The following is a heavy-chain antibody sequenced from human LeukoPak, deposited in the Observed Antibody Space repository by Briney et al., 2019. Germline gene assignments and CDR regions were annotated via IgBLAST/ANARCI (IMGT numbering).Heavy chain of an antibody. J-gene: IGHJ4*02. Sequence: TSETLSLTCTVSGGSISSYYWSWIRQPPGKGLEWIGYIYYSGSTNYNPSLKSRVTISVDTSKNQFSLKLSSVTAADTAVYYCARSSIAVAGYYFDYWGQGTLVTVSS. CDR2: IYYSGST. D-gene: IGHD6-19*01. CDR1: GGSISSYY. CDR3: ARSSIAVAGYYFDY. V-gene: IGHV4-59*08.